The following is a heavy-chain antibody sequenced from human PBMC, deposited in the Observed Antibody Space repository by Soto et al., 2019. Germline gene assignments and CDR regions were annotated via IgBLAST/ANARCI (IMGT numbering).Heavy chain of an antibody. CDR2: IKEDGSEK. V-gene: IGHV3-7*03. CDR1: GLTFSSSW. CDR3: TRKRFGMDV. Sequence: PGGTLRLSCAASGLTFSSSWMSWVRQAPGKGLEWVANIKEDGSEKDYVDPVKGRFTITRDNAKNSLYLQMNNLRAEDTAVYFCTRKRFGMDVWGQGTTVTVSS. J-gene: IGHJ6*02.